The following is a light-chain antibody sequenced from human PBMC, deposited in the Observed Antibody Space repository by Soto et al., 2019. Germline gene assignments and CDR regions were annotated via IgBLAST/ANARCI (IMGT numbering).Light chain of an antibody. CDR1: SSNIGAGYD. CDR3: QSYDSSLSRYV. CDR2: GNS. Sequence: QSVLTQPPSVSGAPGQRVTICCTGSSSNIGAGYDVHWYQQLPGTAPKLLIYGNSNRPSGVPDRFSGSKSGTSASLAITGLQAEDEADYYCQSYDSSLSRYVFGTGTKVTVL. V-gene: IGLV1-40*01. J-gene: IGLJ1*01.